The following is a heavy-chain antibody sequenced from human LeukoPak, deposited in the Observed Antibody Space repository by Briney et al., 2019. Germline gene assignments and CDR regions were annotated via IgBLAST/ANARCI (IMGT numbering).Heavy chain of an antibody. CDR1: GFTFSSYE. CDR2: ISSSGSTI. J-gene: IGHJ4*02. Sequence: GGSLRLSCAASGFTFSSYEMHWVRQAPGKGQEWVSYISSSGSTIYYADSVKGRFTISRDNAENSLYLQMNSLRAEDTAVYYCARDYGGSSPFDYWGQGTLVTVSS. CDR3: ARDYGGSSPFDY. D-gene: IGHD4-23*01. V-gene: IGHV3-48*03.